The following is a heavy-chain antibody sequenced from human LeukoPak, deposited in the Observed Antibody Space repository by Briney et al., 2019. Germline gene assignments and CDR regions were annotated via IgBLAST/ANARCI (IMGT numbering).Heavy chain of an antibody. D-gene: IGHD3-9*01. CDR3: ARDYYDILTGKFDY. CDR1: EFTFSSYW. Sequence: PGGSLRLSCAASEFTFSSYWMSWVRQAPGKGLEWVASIKQDGSEKYYVDSVKGRFTISRDNAKNSLYLQMNSLRAEDTAVYYCARDYYDILTGKFDYWGQGTLVTVSS. J-gene: IGHJ4*02. CDR2: IKQDGSEK. V-gene: IGHV3-7*01.